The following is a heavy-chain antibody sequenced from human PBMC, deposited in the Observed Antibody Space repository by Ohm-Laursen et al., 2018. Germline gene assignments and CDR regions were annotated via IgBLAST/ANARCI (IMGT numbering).Heavy chain of an antibody. CDR3: ATGTNYYDSSGYQLYWYFDL. CDR1: GGTFSSYA. J-gene: IGHJ2*01. Sequence: ASVKVSCKASGGTFSSYAISWVRQAPGQGLEWMGGIIPIFGTANYAQKFQGRVTMTRNTSISTAYMELSSLRSEDTAVYYCATGTNYYDSSGYQLYWYFDLWGRGTLVTVSS. D-gene: IGHD3-22*01. CDR2: IIPIFGTA. V-gene: IGHV1-69*05.